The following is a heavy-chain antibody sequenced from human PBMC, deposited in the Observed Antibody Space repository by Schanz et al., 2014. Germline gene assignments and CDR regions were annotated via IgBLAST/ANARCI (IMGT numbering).Heavy chain of an antibody. CDR1: GITFSDYA. Sequence: EVQLVESGGGLVQPGGSLRLSCAASGITFSDYAMSWVRQAPGKGLLWVSRVSRDGSETTYVDSVRGRFTISRDTAKNTVFLQMNNLRAEDTAVYYCARGASRDYFAMDVWGQGTTVTVSS. CDR3: ARGASRDYFAMDV. V-gene: IGHV3-74*02. CDR2: VSRDGSET. J-gene: IGHJ6*02.